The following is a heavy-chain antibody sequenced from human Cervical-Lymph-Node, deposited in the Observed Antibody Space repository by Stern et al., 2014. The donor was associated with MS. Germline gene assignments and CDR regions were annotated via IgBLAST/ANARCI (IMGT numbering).Heavy chain of an antibody. Sequence: VQLVESGSELKKPGASVRVSCKTSGYTFNTHSINWVRQAPGPGLEWLCWINTKTGNPTYAQDFRGRFVFSLDASVRTAYLEISVLKADDTAVYYCTRGTTMVRGRFDPWGQGTPVTVSS. CDR1: GYTFNTHS. CDR3: TRGTTMVRGRFDP. D-gene: IGHD3-10*01. CDR2: INTKTGNP. J-gene: IGHJ5*02. V-gene: IGHV7-4-1*02.